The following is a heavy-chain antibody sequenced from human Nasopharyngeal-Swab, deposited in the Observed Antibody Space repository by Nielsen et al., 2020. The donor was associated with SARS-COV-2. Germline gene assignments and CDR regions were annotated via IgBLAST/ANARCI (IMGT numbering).Heavy chain of an antibody. D-gene: IGHD4-23*01. CDR1: GFTFSSYA. V-gene: IGHV3-23*01. J-gene: IGHJ4*02. Sequence: GESLKISCAASGFTFSSYAMSWVRQAPGKGLEWVSAISGSGGSSYYADSVKGRFTISRDNSKNTLYLQMNSLRAEDTAVYYCAKAVTLVDYWGQGTLVTVSS. CDR3: AKAVTLVDY. CDR2: ISGSGGSS.